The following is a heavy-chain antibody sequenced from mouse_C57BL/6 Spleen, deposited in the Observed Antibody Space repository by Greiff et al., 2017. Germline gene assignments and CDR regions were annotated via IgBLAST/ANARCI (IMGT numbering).Heavy chain of an antibody. V-gene: IGHV1-58*01. J-gene: IGHJ2*01. CDR2: IYLGNGYT. Sequence: EVQLQQSGAELVRPGSSVKMSCKTSGYTFTSYGINWVKQRPGQGLEWIGYIYLGNGYTEYNEKFKGKATLTSDTTSSTAYMQLSSLTSEDSAIYFWARGHDYYFDYWGQGTTLTVSS. CDR3: ARGHDYYFDY. D-gene: IGHD2-4*01. CDR1: GYTFTSYG.